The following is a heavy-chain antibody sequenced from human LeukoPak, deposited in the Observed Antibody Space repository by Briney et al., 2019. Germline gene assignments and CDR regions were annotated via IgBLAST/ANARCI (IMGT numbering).Heavy chain of an antibody. CDR3: ARARSSSWFFQH. D-gene: IGHD6-13*01. Sequence: SETLSLTCTVSGGSINTYYWSWIRQPPGKGLEWIGYIYYSGSTNYNPSLKSRVTISVDTSKNQFSLKLSSVTAADTAVYYCARARSSSWFFQHWGQGTLVTVSS. CDR1: GGSINTYY. CDR2: IYYSGST. J-gene: IGHJ1*01. V-gene: IGHV4-59*08.